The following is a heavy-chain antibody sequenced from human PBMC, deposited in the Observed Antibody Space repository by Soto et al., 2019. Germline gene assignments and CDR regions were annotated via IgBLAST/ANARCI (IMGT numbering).Heavy chain of an antibody. V-gene: IGHV3-7*01. Sequence: GGSLRLSCAASGFTFSSYWMSWVRQAPGKGLEWVANIKQDGSEKYYVDSVKGRFTISRDNAKNSLYLQMNSLRAEDTAVYYCARDPLVLRYFDWSNPSGSYYYYGMDVWGQGTTVTVSS. J-gene: IGHJ6*02. CDR2: IKQDGSEK. D-gene: IGHD3-9*01. CDR3: ARDPLVLRYFDWSNPSGSYYYYGMDV. CDR1: GFTFSSYW.